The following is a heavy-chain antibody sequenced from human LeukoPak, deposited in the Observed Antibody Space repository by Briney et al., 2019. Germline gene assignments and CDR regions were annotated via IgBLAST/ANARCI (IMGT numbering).Heavy chain of an antibody. D-gene: IGHD2-2*02. CDR2: IIPIFGTA. Sequence: SVKVSCKASGGTFSSYAISWVRQAPGQGLEWMGGIIPIFGTANYAQKFQGRVTITADESTSTAYMELSSLRSEDTAVYYYARDSIDCSSTSCYRGLYYFDYWGQGTLVTVSS. J-gene: IGHJ4*02. CDR1: GGTFSSYA. V-gene: IGHV1-69*01. CDR3: ARDSIDCSSTSCYRGLYYFDY.